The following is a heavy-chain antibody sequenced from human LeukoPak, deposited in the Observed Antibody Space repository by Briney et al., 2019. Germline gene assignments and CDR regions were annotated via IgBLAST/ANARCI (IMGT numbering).Heavy chain of an antibody. V-gene: IGHV1-3*01. Sequence: QAPGQRXEWMGWXNAGNGNTKYSQKFQGRVTITRDTSASTAYMELSSLRSEDTAVYYCARGKGAYYDFWSGYYTKKYFDYWGQGTLVTVSS. CDR2: XNAGNGNT. D-gene: IGHD3-3*01. J-gene: IGHJ4*02. CDR3: ARGKGAYYDFWSGYYTKKYFDY.